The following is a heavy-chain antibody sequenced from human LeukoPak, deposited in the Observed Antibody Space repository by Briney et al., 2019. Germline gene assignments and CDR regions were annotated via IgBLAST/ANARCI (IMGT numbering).Heavy chain of an antibody. D-gene: IGHD3-10*01. Sequence: GESLKISCKGSGYRFTTHWIAWVRQMPGKGLEWMGSIYPGDSDTRYSPSFQGQVTISADKSISTAYLQWSSLKASDTAMYYCARHYYGSGSYNWFDPWGQGTLVTVSS. J-gene: IGHJ5*02. CDR1: GYRFTTHW. CDR3: ARHYYGSGSYNWFDP. CDR2: IYPGDSDT. V-gene: IGHV5-51*01.